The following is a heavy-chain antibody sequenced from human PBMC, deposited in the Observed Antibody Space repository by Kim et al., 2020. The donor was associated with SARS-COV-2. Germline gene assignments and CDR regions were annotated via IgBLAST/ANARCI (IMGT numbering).Heavy chain of an antibody. D-gene: IGHD5-18*01. J-gene: IGHJ6*01. CDR1: GFTFSSYA. CDR3: ARDAFVDTAMVAYYYYA. V-gene: IGHV3-30*04. Sequence: GGSLRLSCAASGFTFSSYAMHWVRQAPGKGLEWVAVISYDGSNKYYADSVKGRFTISRDNSKNTLYLQMNSLRAEDTAVYYCARDAFVDTAMVAYYYYA. CDR2: ISYDGSNK.